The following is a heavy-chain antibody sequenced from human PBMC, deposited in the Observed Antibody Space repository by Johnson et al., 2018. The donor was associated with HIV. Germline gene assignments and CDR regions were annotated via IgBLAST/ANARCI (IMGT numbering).Heavy chain of an antibody. CDR3: ARDYGDDEVPDAFDI. D-gene: IGHD4-17*01. CDR2: IYSGGST. CDR1: GFTVSSNY. Sequence: VQLVESGGGLIQPGGSLRLSCAASGFTVSSNYMSWVRQAPGKGLEWVSVIYSGGSTYYADSVQGRFTISRDNAKNSLYLQMNSLRAEDTAVYYCARDYGDDEVPDAFDIWGQGTMVTVSS. J-gene: IGHJ3*02. V-gene: IGHV3-53*01.